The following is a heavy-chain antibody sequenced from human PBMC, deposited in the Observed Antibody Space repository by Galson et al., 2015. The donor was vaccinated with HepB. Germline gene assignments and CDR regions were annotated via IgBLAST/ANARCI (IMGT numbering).Heavy chain of an antibody. CDR2: ISSSDRMK. Sequence: SLRLSCAASGFIFSDYYMSWIRQAPGKGLEWISYISSSDRMKYYADSVKGRFTISRDNAKNSLYLQIDTLRAEDTAVYYCAKEGGFSYDERSNYYYGMDVWGQGTTVTVSS. J-gene: IGHJ6*02. CDR1: GFIFSDYY. V-gene: IGHV3-11*01. D-gene: IGHD5-18*01. CDR3: AKEGGFSYDERSNYYYGMDV.